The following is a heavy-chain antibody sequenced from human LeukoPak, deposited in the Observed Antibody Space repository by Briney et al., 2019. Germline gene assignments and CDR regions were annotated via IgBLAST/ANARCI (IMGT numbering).Heavy chain of an antibody. J-gene: IGHJ4*02. CDR1: GFTFSNAW. V-gene: IGHV3-15*01. Sequence: GGSLRLSCAASGFTFSNAWMSWVRQAPGKGLEWVGRIKSKTDGGTTDYAARGKGRFTISCNDSIYTLYLQTKSLKTEDTAVYYCTTEYNGDYGNWGQGTLVTVSS. CDR2: IKSKTDGGTT. CDR3: TTEYNGDYGN. D-gene: IGHD4-17*01.